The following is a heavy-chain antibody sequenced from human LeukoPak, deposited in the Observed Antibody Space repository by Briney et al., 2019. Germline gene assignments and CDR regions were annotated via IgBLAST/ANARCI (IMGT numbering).Heavy chain of an antibody. CDR3: ARFDGGSGYGFDY. J-gene: IGHJ4*02. CDR2: ISTGSSYI. D-gene: IGHD3-22*01. V-gene: IGHV3-21*01. CDR1: GFTIRSYD. Sequence: KPGGSLRFSCAASGFTIRSYDMNWVRQAPGKGLEWVSSISTGSSYIYYADSVKGRFTISRDNAKNSLYLQMNSLRAEDTAVYYCARFDGGSGYGFDYWGQGTLVTVSS.